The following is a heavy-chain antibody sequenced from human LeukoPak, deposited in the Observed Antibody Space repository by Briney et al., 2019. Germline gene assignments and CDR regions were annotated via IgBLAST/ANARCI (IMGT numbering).Heavy chain of an antibody. CDR1: GFTFSSYS. CDR2: ISSSSSYI. J-gene: IGHJ6*02. Sequence: GGSLRLSCAASGFTFSSYSMNWVRQAPGKGLEWVSSISSSSSYIYYADSVKGRFTISRDNAKNSLYLQMNSLRAEDTAVYYCARHRGPYYYGMDVWGQGTTVTVSS. CDR3: ARHRGPYYYGMDV. V-gene: IGHV3-21*01.